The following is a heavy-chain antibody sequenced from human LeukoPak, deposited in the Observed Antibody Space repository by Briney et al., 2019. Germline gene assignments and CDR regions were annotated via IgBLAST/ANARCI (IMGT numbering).Heavy chain of an antibody. V-gene: IGHV3-33*01. CDR1: GFTFSSYG. CDR2: IWYDGSNK. CDR3: ARDRLDYYDSSGYYPLEY. J-gene: IGHJ4*02. D-gene: IGHD3-22*01. Sequence: PGGSLRLSCAASGFTFSSYGMHWVRQAPGKGLEWVAVIWYDGSNKYYADSVEGRFTISRDNSKNTLYLQMNSLRAEDTAVYYCARDRLDYYDSSGYYPLEYWGQGTLVTVSS.